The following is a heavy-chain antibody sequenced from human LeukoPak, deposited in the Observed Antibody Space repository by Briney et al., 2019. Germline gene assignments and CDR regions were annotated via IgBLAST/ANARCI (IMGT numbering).Heavy chain of an antibody. V-gene: IGHV4-31*03. Sequence: PSQNLSLTCTVSGGSISSGGYFWRWIRQHPGKGLEWIGYVYYSGSTHYNPSLKSRFTISVDTSKTQLSLNLRSVTAADTGVYYCARAVYYYDSSGYYYSPMLDYWGQGTLVTVSA. J-gene: IGHJ4*02. CDR2: VYYSGST. D-gene: IGHD3-22*01. CDR3: ARAVYYYDSSGYYYSPMLDY. CDR1: GGSISSGGYF.